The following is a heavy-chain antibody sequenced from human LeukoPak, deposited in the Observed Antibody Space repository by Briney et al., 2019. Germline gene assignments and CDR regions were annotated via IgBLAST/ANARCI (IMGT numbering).Heavy chain of an antibody. CDR2: INWSGRST. CDR1: GFTFDDYG. D-gene: IGHD2-15*01. Sequence: GGSLRLSCAASGFTFDDYGMSWVRQAPGKGLEWVSGINWSGRSTGYAESVKGRFTISRDNAKNSLYLQMNSLGAEDTALYYCARDTYCSGGSCLRDYWGQGTLVSVSS. V-gene: IGHV3-20*04. CDR3: ARDTYCSGGSCLRDY. J-gene: IGHJ4*02.